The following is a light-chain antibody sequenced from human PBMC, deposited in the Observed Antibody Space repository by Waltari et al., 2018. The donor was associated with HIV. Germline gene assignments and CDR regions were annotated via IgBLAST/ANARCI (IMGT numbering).Light chain of an antibody. CDR1: QNINTN. J-gene: IGKJ4*01. V-gene: IGKV3-15*01. CDR2: CAS. CDR3: QQYNDWPLT. Sequence: EVVMTQSPDTLSVSPGERVSLSCTSSQNINTNLAWFQQKPGQSPRLLIYCASTRTSGTPVTFSASGSGTSFTLTISSLQSEEFAIYYCQQYNDWPLTFGGGTKVDIK.